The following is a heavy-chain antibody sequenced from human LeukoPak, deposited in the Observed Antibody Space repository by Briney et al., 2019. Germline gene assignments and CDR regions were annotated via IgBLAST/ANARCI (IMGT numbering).Heavy chain of an antibody. J-gene: IGHJ4*02. CDR3: ARDWEYYDYVWGSYRYTSYFDY. CDR2: ISAYNGNT. Sequence: GASVKVSCKASGYTFTSYGISWVRQAPGQGLEWMGWISAYNGNTNYAQKLQGRVTMTTDTSTSTAYMELRSLRSDDTAVYYCARDWEYYDYVWGSYRYTSYFDYWGQGTLVTVSS. V-gene: IGHV1-18*01. D-gene: IGHD3-16*02. CDR1: GYTFTSYG.